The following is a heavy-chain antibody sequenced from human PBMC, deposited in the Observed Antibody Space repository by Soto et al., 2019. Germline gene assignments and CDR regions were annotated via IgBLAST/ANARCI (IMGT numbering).Heavy chain of an antibody. CDR1: GFTFSSSA. CDR3: ARDKGDLRFLEWSYYFDY. Sequence: QVQLVESGGGVVQPGRSLRLSCAASGFTFSSSAMHWVRQAPGKGLEWVAVISYDGSNKYYADSVKGRFTISRDNSKNTVXLQMNSLRAEDTAVYYCARDKGDLRFLEWSYYFDYWGQGTLVTVSS. V-gene: IGHV3-30-3*01. J-gene: IGHJ4*02. D-gene: IGHD3-3*01. CDR2: ISYDGSNK.